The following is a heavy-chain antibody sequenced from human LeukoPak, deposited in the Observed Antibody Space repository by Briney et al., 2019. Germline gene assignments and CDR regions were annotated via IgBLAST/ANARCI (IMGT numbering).Heavy chain of an antibody. CDR3: ARFPIGVATVDY. V-gene: IGHV1-8*01. J-gene: IGHJ4*02. D-gene: IGHD5-12*01. Sequence: VASVKVSCKASGYTFTSYDINWVRQATGQGLEWMGWMNPNSGNTGYAQKFQGRVTMTRNTSISTAYMELSSLRSEDTAVYYCARFPIGVATVDYWGQGTLVTVSS. CDR2: MNPNSGNT. CDR1: GYTFTSYD.